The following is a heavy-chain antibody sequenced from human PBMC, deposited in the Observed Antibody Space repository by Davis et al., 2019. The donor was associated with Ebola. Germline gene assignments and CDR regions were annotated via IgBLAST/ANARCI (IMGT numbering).Heavy chain of an antibody. D-gene: IGHD3-10*01. Sequence: SGSTPVTPTQTPTPTSTFSAFSLSPRGVGVRWIRQPPGTALEWPALIHCDDDKRYSPYLKRRLTIAKDTSKDQMVLTMTNMDPVDTPTYYSAQSTREFYTDYFDYWGQGTLVTVSS. V-gene: IGHV2-5*02. CDR1: AFSLSPRGVG. CDR2: IHCDDDK. J-gene: IGHJ4*02. CDR3: AQSTREFYTDYFDY.